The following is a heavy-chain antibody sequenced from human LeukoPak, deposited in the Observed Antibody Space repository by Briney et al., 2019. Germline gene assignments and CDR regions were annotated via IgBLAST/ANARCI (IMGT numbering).Heavy chain of an antibody. Sequence: SETLSLTCTVSGGSISSYYWSWIRQPPGKGLEWIGYIYYSGSTNYNPSLKSRVTISVDTSKNQSSLKLSSVTAADTAVYYCARDFQGKYYYYGMDVWGQGTTVTVSS. CDR2: IYYSGST. J-gene: IGHJ6*02. CDR1: GGSISSYY. CDR3: ARDFQGKYYYYGMDV. V-gene: IGHV4-59*01. D-gene: IGHD4-23*01.